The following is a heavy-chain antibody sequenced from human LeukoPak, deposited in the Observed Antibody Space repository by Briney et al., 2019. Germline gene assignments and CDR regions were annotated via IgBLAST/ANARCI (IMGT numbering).Heavy chain of an antibody. D-gene: IGHD3-10*01. CDR1: GGSIGSSSYY. CDR3: AKAWSSSHNWFDP. CDR2: IYYSGST. V-gene: IGHV4-39*01. Sequence: NSSETLSLTCTVSGGSIGSSSYYWGWIRQPPGRGLEWIGSIYYSGSTYYNPSLKSRVTISVDASKNQFSQKLSSVTAADTAVYYCAKAWSSSHNWFDPWGQGTLVTVSS. J-gene: IGHJ5*02.